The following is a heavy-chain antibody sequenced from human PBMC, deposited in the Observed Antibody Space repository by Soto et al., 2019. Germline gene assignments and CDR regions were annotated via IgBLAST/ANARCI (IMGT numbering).Heavy chain of an antibody. Sequence: QVQLVQSGAEVKKPGASVKVSCKASGSTFTSYDINWVRQATGQGLEWIGWMNPNSGNTGYAQQVQGRVTITRNTPISTAYMELSSLRSEDTAVYYCARRLTKSGGTIGYWGQGTLVTVCS. CDR1: GSTFTSYD. D-gene: IGHD1-26*01. J-gene: IGHJ4*02. V-gene: IGHV1-8*01. CDR2: MNPNSGNT. CDR3: ARRLTKSGGTIGY.